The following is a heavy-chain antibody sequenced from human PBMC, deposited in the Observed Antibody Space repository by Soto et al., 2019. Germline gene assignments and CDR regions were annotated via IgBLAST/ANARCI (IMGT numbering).Heavy chain of an antibody. J-gene: IGHJ6*02. Sequence: QVQLVESGGGVVQPGRSLSLSCAASGFTFSSYGMHWVRQAPGKGLEWVAVMSYDGSNKFYADSVKGRFTISRDNSKNTLYLQMKSLGAEDTAVYYCAKDRGSYYYGMDVWGQGTTVTVSS. CDR2: MSYDGSNK. CDR1: GFTFSSYG. CDR3: AKDRGSYYYGMDV. D-gene: IGHD5-12*01. V-gene: IGHV3-30*18.